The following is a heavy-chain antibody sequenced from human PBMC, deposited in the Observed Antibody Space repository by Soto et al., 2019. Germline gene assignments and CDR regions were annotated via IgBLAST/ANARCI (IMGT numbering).Heavy chain of an antibody. CDR2: INHSGST. J-gene: IGHJ4*02. D-gene: IGHD6-6*01. CDR3: AKGRVGAARKPFDY. V-gene: IGHV4-34*01. Sequence: SETLSLTCAVYGGSFSGYYWSWIRQPPGKALEWIGEINHSGSTNYNPSLKSRVTISVDTSKNQFSLKLSSVTAADTAVYYCAKGRVGAARKPFDYWGQGTLVTVSS. CDR1: GGSFSGYY.